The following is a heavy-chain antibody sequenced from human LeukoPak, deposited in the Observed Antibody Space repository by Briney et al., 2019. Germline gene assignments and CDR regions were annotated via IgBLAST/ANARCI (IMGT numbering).Heavy chain of an antibody. CDR3: ARAGYYDSSGYQLGDWFDP. J-gene: IGHJ5*02. Sequence: PETLSLTCDVYGGSFSGYYWSWIRQPPGKGLEWIGEINHSGSTNYNPSLKSRVTISVDTSKNQFCLKLSSVTAADTAVYYCARAGYYDSSGYQLGDWFDPWGQGTLVTVSS. CDR1: GGSFSGYY. CDR2: INHSGST. D-gene: IGHD3-22*01. V-gene: IGHV4-34*01.